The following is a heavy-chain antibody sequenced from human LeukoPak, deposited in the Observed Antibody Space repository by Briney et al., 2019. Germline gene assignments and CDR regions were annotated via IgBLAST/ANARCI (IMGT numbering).Heavy chain of an antibody. J-gene: IGHJ5*02. D-gene: IGHD2-2*01. CDR3: ARGAVSAPISNWFDP. CDR2: ISYDGTND. Sequence: PGRSLRLSCAASGFTFSSYAMHWVRQAQGKGLEWVAIISYDGTNDYYADSVKGRFTISRDNSKNTLFLQMDSLRGEDTAVYYCARGAVSAPISNWFDPWGQGTLVTVSS. CDR1: GFTFSSYA. V-gene: IGHV3-30-3*01.